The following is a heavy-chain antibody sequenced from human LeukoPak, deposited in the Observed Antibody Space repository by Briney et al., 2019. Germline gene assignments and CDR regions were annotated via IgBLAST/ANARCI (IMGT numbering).Heavy chain of an antibody. CDR2: IYYSGST. CDR3: ARQIGRGSYLYYFDY. J-gene: IGHJ4*02. CDR1: GGSISSSGYY. Sequence: SETLSLTCTVSGGSISSSGYYWVWIRQPPGKGLEWIGSIYYSGSTYYNPSLKSRVTISVDTSKNQFSLKLSSVTAADTAVYYCARQIGRGSYLYYFDYWGQGTLVTVSP. D-gene: IGHD1-26*01. V-gene: IGHV4-39*01.